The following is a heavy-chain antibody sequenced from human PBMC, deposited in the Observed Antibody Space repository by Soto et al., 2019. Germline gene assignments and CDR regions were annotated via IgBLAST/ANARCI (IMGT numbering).Heavy chain of an antibody. D-gene: IGHD3-22*01. J-gene: IGHJ4*02. CDR2: ISPYNGNT. V-gene: IGHV1-18*04. Sequence: QIQLVQSGAEVKKPGASVRVSCETSGYTFVSYGISWVRQAPGQGLEWMGWISPYNGNTNYAEKFKDRVTLTTDTSTDTAFLDLRSLTSDDTAVYFCARDQYYFDSSGYYDFWGLGTLVTVSS. CDR1: GYTFVSYG. CDR3: ARDQYYFDSSGYYDF.